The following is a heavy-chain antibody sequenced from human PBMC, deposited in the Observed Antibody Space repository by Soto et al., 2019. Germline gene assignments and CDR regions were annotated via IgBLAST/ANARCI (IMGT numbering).Heavy chain of an antibody. CDR2: IWYDGSKQ. Sequence: QVQLVESGGGVVQPGTSLRLSCAPSGFTFSSYGMHWVRQAPGKGLEWVAVIWYDGSKQYYADSVKGRFTSSRDNSKNTLYRQMNSLRAENTAVYYCARDPGVTNYYFDYWGQGTLVTVSS. CDR3: ARDPGVTNYYFDY. CDR1: GFTFSSYG. D-gene: IGHD3-3*01. J-gene: IGHJ4*02. V-gene: IGHV3-33*01.